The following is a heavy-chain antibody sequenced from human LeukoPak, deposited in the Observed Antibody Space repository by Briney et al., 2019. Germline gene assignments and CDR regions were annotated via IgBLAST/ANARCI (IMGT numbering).Heavy chain of an antibody. Sequence: PGGSLRLSCVISGYTFTHYGFHWVRQAPGKALEWVAYISYDGNNKYEDSVKGRFTISRDNSKSTLHLQMNGLRAGDTAVYYCARDPLDISRWTNAFDIWGQGTTVIVS. CDR2: ISYDGNN. J-gene: IGHJ3*02. CDR3: ARDPLDISRWTNAFDI. CDR1: GYTFTHYG. V-gene: IGHV3-30*03. D-gene: IGHD5-12*01.